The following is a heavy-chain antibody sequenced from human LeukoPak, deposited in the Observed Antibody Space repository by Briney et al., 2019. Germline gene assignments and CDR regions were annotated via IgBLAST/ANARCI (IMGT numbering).Heavy chain of an antibody. CDR1: GYTFTGYY. V-gene: IGHV1-2*02. Sequence: ASVKVSCKASGYTFTGYYMHWVRQAPGQGLEWMGWINPNSGGTNYGQKFQGRVTMTRDTSISTAHMELSSVRSDDTAVYYCARGGLGTTSYWGQGTLVTVSS. CDR2: INPNSGGT. CDR3: ARGGLGTTSY. J-gene: IGHJ4*02. D-gene: IGHD1-26*01.